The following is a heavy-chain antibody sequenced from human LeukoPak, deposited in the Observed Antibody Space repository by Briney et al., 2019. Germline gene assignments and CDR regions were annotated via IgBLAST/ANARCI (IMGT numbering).Heavy chain of an antibody. CDR3: ARYSRSSIAARRGAFDI. D-gene: IGHD6-6*01. Sequence: SETLSLTCTVSGGSISSYYWSRIRQPPGKGLEWIGYIYYSGSTNYNPSLKSRVTISVDTSKNQFSLKLSSVTAADTAVYYCARYSRSSIAARRGAFDIWGQGTMVTVSS. CDR1: GGSISSYY. CDR2: IYYSGST. J-gene: IGHJ3*02. V-gene: IGHV4-59*12.